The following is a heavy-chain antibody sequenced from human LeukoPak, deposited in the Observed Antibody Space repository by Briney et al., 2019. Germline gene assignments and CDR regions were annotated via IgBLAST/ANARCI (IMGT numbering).Heavy chain of an antibody. CDR3: ARLVEMATKLRPVSYFDY. CDR1: GGTFSSYA. CDR2: IIPIFGTA. D-gene: IGHD5-24*01. J-gene: IGHJ4*02. Sequence: ASVKVSCKASGGTFSSYAISWVRQAPGQGLEWMGGIIPIFGTANYAQKFQGRVTITADESTSTAYMELSSLRSEDTAVYYCARLVEMATKLRPVSYFDYWGQGTLVTVSS. V-gene: IGHV1-69*13.